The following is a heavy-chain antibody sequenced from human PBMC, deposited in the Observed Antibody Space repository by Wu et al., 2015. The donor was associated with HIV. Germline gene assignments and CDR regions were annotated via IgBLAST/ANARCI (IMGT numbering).Heavy chain of an antibody. V-gene: IGHV1-69*12. CDR3: ARVRSDGYCGGDCYSGYFDY. CDR2: IIPIFGTA. J-gene: IGHJ4*02. Sequence: QVQLVQSGAEVKKPGSSVKVSCKASGGTFSNFAISWVRQAPGQGLEWMGGIIPIFGTANYAQNLQGRVTITADASNSTAYMELSSLGSEDTAVYYCARVRSDGYCGGDCYSGYFDYWGQGTLVTVSS. CDR1: GGTFSNFA. D-gene: IGHD2-21*01.